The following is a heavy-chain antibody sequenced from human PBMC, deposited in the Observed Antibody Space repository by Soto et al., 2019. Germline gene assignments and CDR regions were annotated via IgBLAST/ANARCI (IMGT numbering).Heavy chain of an antibody. J-gene: IGHJ4*02. CDR3: ARDDSGFSGSHYIDYFNY. D-gene: IGHD1-26*01. CDR1: GNTVPNYA. CDR2: INGGNGNT. Sequence: ASVKVSCKASGNTVPNYAIHWVRQAPGQRLEWMRWINGGNGNTYYSEHFQGRVTFTGDTSAGTVYMQLSSLTSEDTAVYYCARDDSGFSGSHYIDYFNYWGQGALVTVSS. V-gene: IGHV1-3*01.